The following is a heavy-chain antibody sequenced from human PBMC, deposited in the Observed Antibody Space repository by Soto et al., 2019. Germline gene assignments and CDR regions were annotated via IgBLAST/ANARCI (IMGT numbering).Heavy chain of an antibody. D-gene: IGHD2-2*02. CDR3: ASFEYCSSTSCDTVDY. CDR2: INAGNGNT. Sequence: QVQLVQSGAEVKKPGASVKVSCKASGYTFTSYAMHWVRQAPGQRLEWMGWINAGNGNTKYSQKFQGRVTITRDTSASTAYMELSSLRSEDTAVYYCASFEYCSSTSCDTVDYWGQGTLVTVSS. CDR1: GYTFTSYA. V-gene: IGHV1-3*01. J-gene: IGHJ4*02.